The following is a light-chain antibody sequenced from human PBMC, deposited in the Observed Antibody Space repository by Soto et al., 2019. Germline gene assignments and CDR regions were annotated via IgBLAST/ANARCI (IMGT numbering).Light chain of an antibody. CDR2: DAS. CDR1: QGVSSY. Sequence: EIVLTQSPATLSLSPGERATLSCISSQGVSSYLAWYQQKPGQAPRLLIYDASNRATGIPARFSGSGPGTDFTLTISSLEPEDFAVYYCQQRSNWQLTFGGVTKVEIK. J-gene: IGKJ4*01. CDR3: QQRSNWQLT. V-gene: IGKV3D-11*01.